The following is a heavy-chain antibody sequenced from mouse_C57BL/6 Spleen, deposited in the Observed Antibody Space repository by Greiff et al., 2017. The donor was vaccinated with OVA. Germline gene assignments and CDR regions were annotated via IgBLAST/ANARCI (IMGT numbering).Heavy chain of an antibody. CDR1: GFTFSDYY. J-gene: IGHJ1*03. D-gene: IGHD1-1*01. Sequence: EVKLVESEGGLVQPGSSMKLSCTASGFTFSDYYMAWVRQVPEKGLEWVANINYDGSSTYYLDSLKSRFIISRDNAKNILYLQMSRLKSEDTATYYCARENYYGSSYRYFDVWGTGTTVTVSS. CDR2: INYDGSST. V-gene: IGHV5-16*01. CDR3: ARENYYGSSYRYFDV.